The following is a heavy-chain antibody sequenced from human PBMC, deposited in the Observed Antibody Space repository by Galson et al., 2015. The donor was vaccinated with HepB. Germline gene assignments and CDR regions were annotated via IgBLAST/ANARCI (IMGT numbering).Heavy chain of an antibody. D-gene: IGHD3-22*01. CDR2: IGWNSGTI. Sequence: SLRLSCADSGFTFDDYAMHWVRQAPGKGLEWVSGIGWNSGTIDYADSVRGRFTISRDNDKDSLYLQMDSLGPEDTAFYFCAKDALTYYDSSGYVYNWFDSWGQGTLVTVSS. V-gene: IGHV3-9*01. CDR1: GFTFDDYA. CDR3: AKDALTYYDSSGYVYNWFDS. J-gene: IGHJ5*01.